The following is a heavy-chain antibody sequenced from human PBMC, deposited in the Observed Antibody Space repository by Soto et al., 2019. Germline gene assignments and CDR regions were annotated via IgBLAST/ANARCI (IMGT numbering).Heavy chain of an antibody. J-gene: IGHJ6*02. CDR2: IYYSGST. CDR1: GGSISSGDDF. CDR3: ARDRAKWKDYYYYGMDV. Sequence: QVQLQESGPGLVKPSQTMSLTCTVSGGSISSGDDFLTWIRDPPGKGLEWIGYIYYSGSTYYNPSLKSRLTMSVDTSKNQFSLKLSSVTAADTAVYYCARDRAKWKDYYYYGMDVWGQGTTVTVSS. D-gene: IGHD1-20*01. V-gene: IGHV4-30-4*01.